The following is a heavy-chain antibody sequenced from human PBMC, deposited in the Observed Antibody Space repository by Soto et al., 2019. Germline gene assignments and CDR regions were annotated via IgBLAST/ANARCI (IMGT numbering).Heavy chain of an antibody. CDR2: IYFSGRT. Sequence: SETLSLTCAVSGGSIRNYYWSWIRQPPGKALEWIGYIYFSGRTTYNPSLKSRVTISVDTSKNQFSLKLSSVTAADTAVYYCARGVQHWGQGTLVTVSS. J-gene: IGHJ1*01. CDR1: GGSIRNYY. V-gene: IGHV4-59*12. CDR3: ARGVQH.